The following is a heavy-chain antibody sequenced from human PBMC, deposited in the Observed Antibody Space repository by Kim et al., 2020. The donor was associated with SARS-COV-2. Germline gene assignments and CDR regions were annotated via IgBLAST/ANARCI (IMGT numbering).Heavy chain of an antibody. Sequence: DYGPSVKGRITINPDTPKNQFSLQLNSMSPEDTAVYYCASATNLGYGFDSWGLGTLVTVSS. D-gene: IGHD5-18*01. V-gene: IGHV6-1*01. CDR3: ASATNLGYGFDS. J-gene: IGHJ4*02.